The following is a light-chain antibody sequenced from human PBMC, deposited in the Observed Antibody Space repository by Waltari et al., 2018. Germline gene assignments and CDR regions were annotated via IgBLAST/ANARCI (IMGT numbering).Light chain of an antibody. Sequence: QSALTQPASVSGSPGQSITISCTGTSTDVGNYKSFSWYQQHPGKAPKLMIYAVSKRPSGVSDRFSGSKSGDMASLTISGLQPEDEAEYFCSSYAGSSKGVFGGGTKVTVL. J-gene: IGLJ2*01. CDR3: SSYAGSSKGV. V-gene: IGLV2-23*02. CDR1: STDVGNYKS. CDR2: AVS.